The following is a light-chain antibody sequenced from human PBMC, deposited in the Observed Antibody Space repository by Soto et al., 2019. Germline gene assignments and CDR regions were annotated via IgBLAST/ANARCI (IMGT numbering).Light chain of an antibody. CDR3: TSYTSDSTYV. Sequence: ALTQPASGSGAPGQSITISCTGTSTDVGRYNYVSWYQQHPGKAPKLMVYDVSNRPSWVSNRFSGSKSGITASLTISGLQAEDEADYYCTSYTSDSTYVFGTGTKVTVL. CDR1: STDVGRYNY. CDR2: DVS. J-gene: IGLJ1*01. V-gene: IGLV2-14*01.